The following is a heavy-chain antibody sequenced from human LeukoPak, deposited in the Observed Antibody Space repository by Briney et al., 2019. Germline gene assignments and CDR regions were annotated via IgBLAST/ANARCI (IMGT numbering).Heavy chain of an antibody. J-gene: IGHJ4*02. CDR1: GYTFTSYD. D-gene: IGHD3-10*01. CDR2: MNPNSGNT. V-gene: IGHV1-8*01. CDR3: AVMVRGVHQALDY. Sequence: ASVKVSCKASGYTFTSYDINWVRQATGQGLEWMGWMNPNSGNTGYAQKFQGRVTMTRNTSISTAYMELSSLRSEDTAVYYCAVMVRGVHQALDYWGEGTLVTVSS.